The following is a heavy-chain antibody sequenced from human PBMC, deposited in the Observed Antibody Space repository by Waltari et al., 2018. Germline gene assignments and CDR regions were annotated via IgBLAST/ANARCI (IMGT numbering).Heavy chain of an antibody. Sequence: QVQLQQWGAGLLKPSETLSLTCAVYGGSFSGYYWSWIRQPPGKGLEWIGEINHSGSTYYNPSLKSRVTISVDTSNNQFSLKLSSVTAADTAVYYCAPPYGMDVWGQGTTVTVSS. CDR3: APPYGMDV. CDR1: GGSFSGYY. J-gene: IGHJ6*02. V-gene: IGHV4-34*01. CDR2: INHSGST.